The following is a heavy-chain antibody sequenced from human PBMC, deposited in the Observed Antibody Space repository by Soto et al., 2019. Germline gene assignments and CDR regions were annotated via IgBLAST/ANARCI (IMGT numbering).Heavy chain of an antibody. J-gene: IGHJ4*02. CDR2: ISGSGGST. Sequence: GGSLRLSCAASGFTFSSYAMSWVRQAPGKGLEWVSAISGSGGSTYYADSVKGRFAISRDNSKNTLYLQMNSLRAEDTAVYYCAKASPSITPYGDYGFGVSFDYWGQGTLVTVSS. D-gene: IGHD4-17*01. V-gene: IGHV3-23*01. CDR3: AKASPSITPYGDYGFGVSFDY. CDR1: GFTFSSYA.